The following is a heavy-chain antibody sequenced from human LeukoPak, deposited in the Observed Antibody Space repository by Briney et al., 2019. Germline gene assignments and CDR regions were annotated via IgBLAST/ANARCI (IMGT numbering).Heavy chain of an antibody. CDR3: ARSPHILTGENFDY. J-gene: IGHJ4*02. D-gene: IGHD3-9*01. CDR2: INPNSGGT. Sequence: GASVKVSCKASGYTFSGYYMHWVRQAPGQGLEWMGWINPNSGGTYYTQKFQGRVTMTRDTSISTAYMELSSLRSDDTALYYCARSPHILTGENFDYWGQGTLVTVSS. V-gene: IGHV1-2*02. CDR1: GYTFSGYY.